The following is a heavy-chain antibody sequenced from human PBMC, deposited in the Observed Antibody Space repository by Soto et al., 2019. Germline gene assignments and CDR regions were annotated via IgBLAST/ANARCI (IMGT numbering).Heavy chain of an antibody. J-gene: IGHJ3*02. Sequence: ASLKVSCKASGYTFTSYGISWVRQAPGQGLEWMGWISAYNGNTNYAQKLQGRVTMTTDTSTSTAYMELRSLRSDDTAVYYCARETPSSGWSGGAFDIWGQGTMVTVSS. D-gene: IGHD6-19*01. CDR1: GYTFTSYG. V-gene: IGHV1-18*01. CDR3: ARETPSSGWSGGAFDI. CDR2: ISAYNGNT.